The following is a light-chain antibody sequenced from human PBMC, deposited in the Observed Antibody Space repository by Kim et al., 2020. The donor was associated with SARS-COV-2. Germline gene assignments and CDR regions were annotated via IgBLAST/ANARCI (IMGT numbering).Light chain of an antibody. CDR1: RSKFGRNS. CDR2: SND. Sequence: PGQRETISCSARRSKFGRNSVNWDQQFPGTAPKILIYSNDQWSSGVPDRFSGSKSGTAASLAISDLRSEDEAEYFCAAWDDSLNVVFGGGTQLTVL. V-gene: IGLV1-44*01. J-gene: IGLJ2*01. CDR3: AAWDDSLNVV.